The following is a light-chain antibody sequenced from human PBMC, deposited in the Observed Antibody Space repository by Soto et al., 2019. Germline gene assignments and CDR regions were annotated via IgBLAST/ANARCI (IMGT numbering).Light chain of an antibody. CDR3: QAYDSSLSGSVV. CDR1: SSDVGGYDY. Sequence: QSALTQPPSASGSPGQPVTISCTGTSSDVGGYDYVSWYQQYPGKAPKLLIFDTTNRPSGVPDRFSGSKSGTSASLAITGLQAEDEADYYCQAYDSSLSGSVVFGGGTKLTVL. V-gene: IGLV2-8*01. J-gene: IGLJ2*01. CDR2: DTT.